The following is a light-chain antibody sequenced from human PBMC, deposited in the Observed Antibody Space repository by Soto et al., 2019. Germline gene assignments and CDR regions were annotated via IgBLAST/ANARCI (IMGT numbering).Light chain of an antibody. Sequence: QSVLTQPASVSGSPGQSITISCTGTSSDVGSYNLVSWYQQYPGKAPKLMIYEGSKRPSGVSNRFSGSKSGNTASLTISGLQAEDEADYYCCAHAGSSTSLYVFGTGSKVTVL. CDR3: CAHAGSSTSLYV. CDR1: SSDVGSYNL. J-gene: IGLJ1*01. CDR2: EGS. V-gene: IGLV2-23*01.